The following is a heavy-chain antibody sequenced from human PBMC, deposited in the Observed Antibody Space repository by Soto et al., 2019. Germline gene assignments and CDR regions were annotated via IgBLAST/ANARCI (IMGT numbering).Heavy chain of an antibody. D-gene: IGHD6-13*01. CDR1: GYSFTSYW. CDR3: ARLQAADGGTDLTFDS. Sequence: PGESLKISCKGSGYSFTSYWISWVRQMPVKGLEWMGRIDPSDSYTNYSPSFQGHVTISADKSISTAYLQWSSLKASDTAMYYCARLQAADGGTDLTFDSWRQATLVNVPS. V-gene: IGHV5-10-1*01. J-gene: IGHJ4*02. CDR2: IDPSDSYT.